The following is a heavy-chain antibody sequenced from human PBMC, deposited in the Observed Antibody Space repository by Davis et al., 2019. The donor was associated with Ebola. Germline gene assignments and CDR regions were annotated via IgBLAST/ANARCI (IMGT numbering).Heavy chain of an antibody. D-gene: IGHD6-13*01. Sequence: AASVKVSCKASGYTFTSYGISWVRQATGQGLEWMGWISAYNGNTNYAQKLQGRVTMTTDTSTSTAYMELRSLRSDDTAVYYCASSRKPSYYFDYWGQGTLVTVSS. CDR3: ASSRKPSYYFDY. CDR1: GYTFTSYG. J-gene: IGHJ4*02. V-gene: IGHV1-18*01. CDR2: ISAYNGNT.